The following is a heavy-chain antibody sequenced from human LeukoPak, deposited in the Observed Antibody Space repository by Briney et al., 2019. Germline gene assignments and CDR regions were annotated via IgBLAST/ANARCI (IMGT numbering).Heavy chain of an antibody. CDR1: GYTFTSYA. J-gene: IGHJ6*03. Sequence: ASVKVSCKASGYTFTSYAISWVRQAPGQGLEWMGWISGHNDDTNYAQRLQGRVTMTTDTSTSTAYMELRSLRPDDTAVYYCARAGYCSGGSCYPYYYYHYMDVWGKGTTVTVSS. CDR3: ARAGYCSGGSCYPYYYYHYMDV. V-gene: IGHV1-18*01. D-gene: IGHD2-15*01. CDR2: ISGHNDDT.